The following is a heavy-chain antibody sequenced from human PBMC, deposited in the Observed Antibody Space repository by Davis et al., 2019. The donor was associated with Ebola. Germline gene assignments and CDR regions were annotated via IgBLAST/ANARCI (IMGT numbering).Heavy chain of an antibody. V-gene: IGHV3-53*01. D-gene: IGHD6-19*01. CDR3: ARLVSYSSGWYDYFDY. Sequence: GGSLRLSCAASGLTVSTKFMGWVRQAPGKGLEWVSVIFADGSTYDTDSVKGRFTISRDNSKNTLYLQINSLRAEDTAVYYCARLVSYSSGWYDYFDYWGQGTVVTVSS. CDR2: IFADGST. J-gene: IGHJ4*02. CDR1: GLTVSTKF.